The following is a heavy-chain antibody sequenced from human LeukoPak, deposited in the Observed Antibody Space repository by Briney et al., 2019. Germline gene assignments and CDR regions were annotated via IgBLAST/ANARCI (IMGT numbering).Heavy chain of an antibody. CDR1: GGTFSSYA. D-gene: IGHD2-15*01. CDR3: ARTYCSGGSCYSSLDY. V-gene: IGHV1-69*04. CDR2: IIPILGIA. Sequence: SVRVSCKASGGTFSSYAISWVRQAPGQGLEWMGRIIPILGIANYAQKFQGRVTITADKSTSTAYMELSSLRSEDTAVYYCARTYCSGGSCYSSLDYWGQGTLVTVSS. J-gene: IGHJ4*02.